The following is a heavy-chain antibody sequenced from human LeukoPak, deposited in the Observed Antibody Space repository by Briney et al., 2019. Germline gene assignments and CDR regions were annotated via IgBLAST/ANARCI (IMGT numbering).Heavy chain of an antibody. D-gene: IGHD3-22*01. Sequence: GASVKVSCKASGDTFTSYVISWVRQAPGQGLEWMGWISPYSGNTNYAQKLQGRVTMTTDTSTSTAYMELRSLRSDDTAVYYCARDGTWGRYYYDSTGYDYYFDYWGQGTLVTVSS. CDR2: ISPYSGNT. CDR1: GDTFTSYV. V-gene: IGHV1-18*01. J-gene: IGHJ4*02. CDR3: ARDGTWGRYYYDSTGYDYYFDY.